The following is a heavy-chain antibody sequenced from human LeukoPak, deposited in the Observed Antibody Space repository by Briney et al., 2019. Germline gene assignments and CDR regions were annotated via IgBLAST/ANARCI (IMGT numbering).Heavy chain of an antibody. CDR2: IYSGGST. D-gene: IGHD4-17*01. V-gene: IGHV3-53*01. Sequence: GGSLRLSCAASGFTVSSNYMSWVRQAPGKGLEWVSIIYSGGSTYYADSVKGRFTISRDNSKNTLYLQMNSLRAEDSAVYYCARAGGSTVSHSDYWGQGTLVTVSS. CDR3: ARAGGSTVSHSDY. J-gene: IGHJ4*02. CDR1: GFTVSSNY.